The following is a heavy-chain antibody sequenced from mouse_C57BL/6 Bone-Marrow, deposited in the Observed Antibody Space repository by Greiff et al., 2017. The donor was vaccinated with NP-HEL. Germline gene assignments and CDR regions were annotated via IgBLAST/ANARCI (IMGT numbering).Heavy chain of an antibody. CDR3: AREGVYYDYWAYFDY. J-gene: IGHJ2*01. V-gene: IGHV1-50*01. CDR2: IDPSDSYT. Sequence: GQRKKEGAELVKPGASVKLSCKASGYTFTSYWMQWVKQRPGQGLEWIGEIDPSDSYTNYNQKFKGKATLTVDTSSSTAYMQLSSLTSEDSAVYYCAREGVYYDYWAYFDYWGQGTTLTVSS. CDR1: GYTFTSYW. D-gene: IGHD2-4*01.